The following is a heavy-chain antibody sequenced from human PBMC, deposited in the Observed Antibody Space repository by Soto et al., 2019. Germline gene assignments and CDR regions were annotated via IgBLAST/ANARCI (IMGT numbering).Heavy chain of an antibody. V-gene: IGHV3-33*06. J-gene: IGHJ4*02. CDR2: ISCDGGNT. D-gene: IGHD4-17*01. CDR3: AKAGMTTVTFFDY. Sequence: GGSLRLSCAASGFTFSSYGMHWVRQAPGKGLEWVSVISCDGGNTYYADSVKGRFTISRDNSKNTLYLQMNSLRAEDTAVYYCAKAGMTTVTFFDYWGQGTLVTVSS. CDR1: GFTFSSYG.